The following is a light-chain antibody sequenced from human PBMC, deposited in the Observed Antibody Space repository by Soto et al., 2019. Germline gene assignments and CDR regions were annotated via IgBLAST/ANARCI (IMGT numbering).Light chain of an antibody. CDR1: SPNIGSNT. Sequence: QSVLTQPPSASGTPGQRVTISCSGSSPNIGSNTVNWYQQLPGTAPKLVMYSNNQRPSGVPDRFSGSKSGTSASLAISGLQPDDEADYYCAAWDDSLNGQVVFGGGTKLTVL. V-gene: IGLV1-44*01. CDR2: SNN. CDR3: AAWDDSLNGQVV. J-gene: IGLJ2*01.